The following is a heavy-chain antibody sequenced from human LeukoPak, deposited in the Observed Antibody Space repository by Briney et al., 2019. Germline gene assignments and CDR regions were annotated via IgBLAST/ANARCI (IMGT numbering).Heavy chain of an antibody. Sequence: GGPLSFPGTPPGLTLRNKPRAGVAQAPGKGRVWISAADGSGASTYYADSVRGRFTVSRDNSKNTLYLQMNSLRAEDTAVYYCAKDRPNGFDYWGQGTLVTVSS. CDR2: ADGSGAST. J-gene: IGHJ4*02. D-gene: IGHD6-6*01. V-gene: IGHV3-23*01. CDR3: AKDRPNGFDY. CDR1: GLTLRNKP.